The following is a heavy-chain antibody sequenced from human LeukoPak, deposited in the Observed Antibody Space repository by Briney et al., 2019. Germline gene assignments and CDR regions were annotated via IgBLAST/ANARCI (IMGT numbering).Heavy chain of an antibody. CDR2: ISDSGGST. Sequence: HPGGSLRLSCAASGITFSSYGMGWVRQAPGKGLEWVSVISDSGGSTYYADSVKGRFTISRDNAKDTMYLQMNSLRAEDTAVYYCVSYTYGYSKQYWGQGTLVTVSS. D-gene: IGHD5-18*01. CDR1: GITFSSYG. V-gene: IGHV3-23*01. J-gene: IGHJ4*02. CDR3: VSYTYGYSKQY.